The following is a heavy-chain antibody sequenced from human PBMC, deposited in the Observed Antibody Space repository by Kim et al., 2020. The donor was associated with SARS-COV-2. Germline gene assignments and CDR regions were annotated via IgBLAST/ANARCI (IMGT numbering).Heavy chain of an antibody. CDR2: ISAYNGNT. J-gene: IGHJ6*02. D-gene: IGHD3-3*01. Sequence: ASVKVSCKASGYTFTSYGISWVRQAPGQGLEWMGWISAYNGNTNYAQKLQGRVTMTTDTSTSTAYMELRSLRSDDTAVYYCARSRRFLEWLLSRSGMDVWGQGTTGTVSS. CDR3: ARSRRFLEWLLSRSGMDV. V-gene: IGHV1-18*01. CDR1: GYTFTSYG.